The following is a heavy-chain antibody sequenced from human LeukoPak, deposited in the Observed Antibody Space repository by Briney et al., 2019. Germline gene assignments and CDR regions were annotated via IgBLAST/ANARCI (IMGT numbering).Heavy chain of an antibody. CDR3: ARTPGYCSGGSCYSGYYYGMDV. Sequence: GGSLRLSCAASGFTFSSYSTNWVRQAPGKGLEWVPSISSSSSYIYYADSVKGRFTISRDDSKNTVYLQMNSLRAEDTAVYYCARTPGYCSGGSCYSGYYYGMDVWGKGTTVTVSS. D-gene: IGHD2-15*01. CDR1: GFTFSSYS. CDR2: ISSSSSYI. J-gene: IGHJ6*04. V-gene: IGHV3-21*04.